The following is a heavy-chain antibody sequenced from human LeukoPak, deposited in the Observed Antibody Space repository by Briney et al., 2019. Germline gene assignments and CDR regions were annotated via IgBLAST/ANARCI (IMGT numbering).Heavy chain of an antibody. CDR1: GFTFSSYS. Sequence: GGSLRLSCAASGFTFSSYSMNWVRQAPGKGLEWVANIKQDGSEKYYVDSVKGRFTISRDNAKNSLYLQMNSLRAEDTAVYYCARAQRWLQLTGAFDIWGQGTMVTVSS. J-gene: IGHJ3*02. V-gene: IGHV3-7*01. CDR2: IKQDGSEK. D-gene: IGHD5-24*01. CDR3: ARAQRWLQLTGAFDI.